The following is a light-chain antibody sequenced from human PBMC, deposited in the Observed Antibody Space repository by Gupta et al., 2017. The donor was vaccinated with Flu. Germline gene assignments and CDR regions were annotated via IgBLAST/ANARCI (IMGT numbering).Light chain of an antibody. V-gene: IGKV1-6*01. CDR2: AAS. CDR3: RQDDNYPLT. Sequence: MQMTRSPSSLSASVGDRVTITCRASQGIRNDLGWYQQKPGKAPKLLIYAASRLQSGVPSRFSGGGCGTDFALTISSPQPEDIATYYCRQDDNYPLTFGGGTRVETK. J-gene: IGKJ4*01. CDR1: QGIRND.